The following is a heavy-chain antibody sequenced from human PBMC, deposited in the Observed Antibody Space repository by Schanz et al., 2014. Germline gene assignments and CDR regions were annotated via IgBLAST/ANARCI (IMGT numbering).Heavy chain of an antibody. Sequence: QVQLQESGPGLVKPSETLSLTCTVSGGSVSTYKWGWIRQPPGKGLEYIGLISYGGLSDYNPSLKSRVTISXDTSKNQFSLNRNSVTAAASLLYYCAREWSSFDYWGQGALVSVSS. V-gene: IGHV4-59*02. CDR1: GGSVSTYK. CDR2: ISYGGLS. J-gene: IGHJ4*02. D-gene: IGHD3-10*01. CDR3: AREWSSFDY.